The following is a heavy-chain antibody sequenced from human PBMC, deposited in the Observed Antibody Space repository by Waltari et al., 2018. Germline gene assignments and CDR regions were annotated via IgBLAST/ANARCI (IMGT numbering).Heavy chain of an antibody. CDR2: IKAGNGNT. D-gene: IGHD4-17*01. CDR1: GYTFTSYA. V-gene: IGHV1-3*01. Sequence: QVQLVQSGAEVKKPGASVKVSCKASGYTFTSYAMHWVRQAPGQMLEWMGWIKAGNGNTKYSQKFQGRVTITRDTTASTAYMELSSLRSEDTAVYYCARRTMTTVTTKSWFDPCGQGTLVTVSS. CDR3: ARRTMTTVTTKSWFDP. J-gene: IGHJ5*02.